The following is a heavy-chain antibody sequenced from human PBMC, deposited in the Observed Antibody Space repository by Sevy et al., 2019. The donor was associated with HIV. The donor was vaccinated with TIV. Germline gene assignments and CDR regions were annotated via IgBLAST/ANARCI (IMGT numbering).Heavy chain of an antibody. V-gene: IGHV3-21*01. CDR3: ARGRGHDSSGYYFDY. Sequence: GGSLRLSCAASGFTFSSYSMNWVRQAPGKGLEWVSYISSSSSYIYYADSVKGRFTISRDNAKNSLYLQMNSLRAEDTAVYYCARGRGHDSSGYYFDYWGQGTLVTVSS. CDR2: ISSSSSYI. J-gene: IGHJ4*02. CDR1: GFTFSSYS. D-gene: IGHD3-22*01.